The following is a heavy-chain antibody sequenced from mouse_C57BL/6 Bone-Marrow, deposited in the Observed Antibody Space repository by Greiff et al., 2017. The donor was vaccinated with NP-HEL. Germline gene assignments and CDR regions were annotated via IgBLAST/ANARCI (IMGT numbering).Heavy chain of an antibody. CDR3: ARGQNYYGPYLYWYFDV. Sequence: EVMLVESEGGLVQPGSSMKLSCTASGFTFSDYYMAWVRQVPEKGLEWVANINYDGSSTYYLDSLKSRFIISRDNAKNILYLQRSRRKSEDTATYNCARGQNYYGPYLYWYFDVWGTGTTVTVSS. J-gene: IGHJ1*03. D-gene: IGHD1-1*01. V-gene: IGHV5-16*01. CDR1: GFTFSDYY. CDR2: INYDGSST.